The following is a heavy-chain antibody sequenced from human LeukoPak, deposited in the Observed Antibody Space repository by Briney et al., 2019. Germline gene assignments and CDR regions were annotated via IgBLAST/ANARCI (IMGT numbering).Heavy chain of an antibody. CDR1: GYTFTSYG. V-gene: IGHV1-18*01. CDR3: ARVKSSSWWFYYDSSGRDYFDY. Sequence: ASVKVSCKASGYTFTSYGISWVRQAPGQGLEWMGWISAYNGNTNYAQKLQGRVTMITDTSTSTAYMELRSLRSDDTAVYYCARVKSSSWWFYYDSSGRDYFDYWGQGTLVTVSS. CDR2: ISAYNGNT. D-gene: IGHD3-22*01. J-gene: IGHJ4*02.